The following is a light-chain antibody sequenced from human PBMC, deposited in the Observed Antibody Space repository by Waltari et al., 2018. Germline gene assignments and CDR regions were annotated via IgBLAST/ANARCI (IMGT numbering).Light chain of an antibody. V-gene: IGKV3-15*01. CDR3: QHYHNWPPIT. CDR1: QSISTN. Sequence: EIVMTQSPATLSVSPGERATLSRRDSQSISTNVAWYQQKPGQAPRLLIYGASTRANGFPARFSGSGFGTEFTLTISSLLSEDFAVYYCQHYHNWPPITFGQGTRLEIK. J-gene: IGKJ5*01. CDR2: GAS.